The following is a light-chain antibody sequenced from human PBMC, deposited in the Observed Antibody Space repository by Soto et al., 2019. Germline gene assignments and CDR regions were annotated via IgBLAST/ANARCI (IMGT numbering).Light chain of an antibody. CDR1: QSINSW. V-gene: IGKV1-5*01. J-gene: IGKJ1*01. CDR2: NAD. Sequence: DIQMTQSPSTLSASVGDRVTITCRASQSINSWLAWYQQKPGKAPKILIYNADTLESGVPSRFSGSGYGTEFILTISSLQPDDFATYYCQQFSLYWAFGQGTKVDIK. CDR3: QQFSLYWA.